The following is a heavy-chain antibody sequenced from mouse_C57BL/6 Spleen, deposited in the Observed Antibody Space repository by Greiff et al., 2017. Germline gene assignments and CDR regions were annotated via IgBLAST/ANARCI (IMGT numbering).Heavy chain of an antibody. CDR2: ISDGGSYT. Sequence: DVMLVESGGGLVKPGGSLKLSCAASGFTFSSYAMSWVRQTPEKRLEWVATISDGGSYTYYPDNVKGRFTISRDNAKNNLYLQMSHLKSEDTAMYYCARDSGYPGAMDYWGQGTSVTVTS. J-gene: IGHJ4*01. V-gene: IGHV5-4*01. D-gene: IGHD1-2*01. CDR3: ARDSGYPGAMDY. CDR1: GFTFSSYA.